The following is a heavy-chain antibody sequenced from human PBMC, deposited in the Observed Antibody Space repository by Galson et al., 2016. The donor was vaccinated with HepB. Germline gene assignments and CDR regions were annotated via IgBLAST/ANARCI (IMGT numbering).Heavy chain of an antibody. CDR3: ARDPVFGD. CDR2: IYHSGST. V-gene: IGHV4-4*02. J-gene: IGHJ4*02. Sequence: ETLSLTCAVSGGSISNSNWWRWVRPPPGKGLEWIGDIYHSGSTNYNPSLTSRVTISVDQSKNQFSLNLISVTAADTAVYYCARDPVFGDWGQGTLVTVSS. CDR1: GGSISNSNW.